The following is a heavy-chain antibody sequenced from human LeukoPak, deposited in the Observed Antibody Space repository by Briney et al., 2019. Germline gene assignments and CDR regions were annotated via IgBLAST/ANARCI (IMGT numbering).Heavy chain of an antibody. CDR3: ARVSYYYGSGSYRPTAVYYFDY. CDR2: ISDGGSIT. J-gene: IGHJ4*02. V-gene: IGHV3-23*01. Sequence: PGGTLRLSCAASGFTFSDYGMSWVRQAPGKGLEWVSTISDGGSITYYADSVKGRFTISRDNSKNTLFLQMSSLRAEDTAVYYCARVSYYYGSGSYRPTAVYYFDYWGQGTLVTVSS. D-gene: IGHD3-10*01. CDR1: GFTFSDYG.